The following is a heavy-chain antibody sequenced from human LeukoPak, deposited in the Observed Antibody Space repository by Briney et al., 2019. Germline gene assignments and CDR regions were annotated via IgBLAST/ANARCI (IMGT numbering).Heavy chain of an antibody. Sequence: GGSLRLSCAASGFTFSSYWMSWVRQAPGKGLEWVANIKQGGSEKYYVDSVKGRFTISRDNAKNSLYLQMNSLRAEDTAVYYCARDRTSTVWYFDLWGRGTQVTVSS. D-gene: IGHD4-17*01. V-gene: IGHV3-7*03. J-gene: IGHJ2*01. CDR1: GFTFSSYW. CDR2: IKQGGSEK. CDR3: ARDRTSTVWYFDL.